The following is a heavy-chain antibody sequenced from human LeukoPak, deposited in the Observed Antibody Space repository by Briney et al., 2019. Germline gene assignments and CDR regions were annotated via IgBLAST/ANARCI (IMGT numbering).Heavy chain of an antibody. D-gene: IGHD5-18*01. J-gene: IGHJ6*03. CDR2: ISCDGSNK. Sequence: GGSLRLSCAASGFTFSSYAMHWVRQAPGKGLEWVAVISCDGSNKYYADSVKGRFTISRDNSKNTLYLQMNSLRAEDTAVYYCARETGYSYGYMYYYYMDVWGKGTTVTVSS. CDR1: GFTFSSYA. V-gene: IGHV3-30*01. CDR3: ARETGYSYGYMYYYYMDV.